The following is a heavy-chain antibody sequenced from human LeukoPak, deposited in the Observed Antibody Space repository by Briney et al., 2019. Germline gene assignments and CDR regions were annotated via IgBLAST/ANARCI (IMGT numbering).Heavy chain of an antibody. Sequence: PSETLSLTCTVSGGSISSYYCSWIRQPPEKGLEWIGYIYYSGSTNYNPSLKSRVTISVDTSKNQFSLKLNSVTAADTAVYYCARGDYYFDYWGQGTLVTVSS. CDR2: IYYSGST. CDR3: ARGDYYFDY. D-gene: IGHD2-21*02. CDR1: GGSISSYY. J-gene: IGHJ4*02. V-gene: IGHV4-59*08.